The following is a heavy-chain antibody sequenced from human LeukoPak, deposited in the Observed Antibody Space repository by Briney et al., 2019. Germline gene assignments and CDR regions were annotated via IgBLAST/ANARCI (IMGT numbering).Heavy chain of an antibody. D-gene: IGHD6-13*01. V-gene: IGHV3-7*01. CDR2: IKQDGSEK. CDR3: ARDSSPQQQLVTASSLDY. J-gene: IGHJ4*02. Sequence: GGSLRLSRAASGFTFSSYWMSWVRQAPGKGLEWVANIKQDGSEKYYVDSVKGRFTISRDNAKNSLYLQMNSLRAEDTAVYYCARDSSPQQQLVTASSLDYWGQGTLVTVSS. CDR1: GFTFSSYW.